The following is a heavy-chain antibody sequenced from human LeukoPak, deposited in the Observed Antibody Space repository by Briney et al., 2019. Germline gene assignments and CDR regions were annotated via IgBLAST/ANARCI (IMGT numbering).Heavy chain of an antibody. CDR2: ISGSGGST. CDR1: GFTFSSYA. J-gene: IGHJ4*02. V-gene: IGHV3-23*01. D-gene: IGHD3-10*01. CDR3: AKDRRYYYGSGSYYPYNFDY. Sequence: GGSLRLSCAASGFTFSSYAMSWVRQAPGKALEWVSAISGSGGSTYYADSVKGRFTISRDNSKNTLYLQMNSLRAEDTAVYYCAKDRRYYYGSGSYYPYNFDYWGQGTLVTVSS.